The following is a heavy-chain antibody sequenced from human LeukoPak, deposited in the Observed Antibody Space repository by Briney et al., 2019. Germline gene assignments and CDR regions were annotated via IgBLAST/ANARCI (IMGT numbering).Heavy chain of an antibody. V-gene: IGHV4-59*01. CDR2: IYYSGST. CDR3: ARGRYGWLPFDY. J-gene: IGHJ4*02. Sequence: SETLSLTCTVSGGSMSSYYWSWIRQPPGKGLEWIGYIYYSGSTNYNPPPKSRVTISVDTSKNQFTLKLSSVTAADTAVYYCARGRYGWLPFDYWGQGTLVTVSS. CDR1: GGSMSSYY. D-gene: IGHD3-16*01.